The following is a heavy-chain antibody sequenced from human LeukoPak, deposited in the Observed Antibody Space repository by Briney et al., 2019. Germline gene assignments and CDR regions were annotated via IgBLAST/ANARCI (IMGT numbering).Heavy chain of an antibody. J-gene: IGHJ3*02. CDR3: AREYDTSSTAFDI. CDR2: ISHRGNT. Sequence: PSETLSLTCAVYGGSFSGYYWSWVRQPPGKGLEWIGEISHRGNTNYNPSPKSRVTTSLDTSKKQFSLKVTSVTAADTAVYYCAREYDTSSTAFDIWGQGTMVTVSS. D-gene: IGHD3-16*01. CDR1: GGSFSGYY. V-gene: IGHV4-34*01.